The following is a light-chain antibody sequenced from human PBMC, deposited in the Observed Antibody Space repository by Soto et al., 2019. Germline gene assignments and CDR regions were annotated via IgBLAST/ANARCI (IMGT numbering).Light chain of an antibody. V-gene: IGLV2-14*01. J-gene: IGLJ1*01. CDR2: EVS. Sequence: QSVLTQPASVSGSPGQSLTISCTGTSSDVGGYNYVSWYQQHSGKAPKLMIDEVSNRPSGVSNRFSGSKSGNTASLTISGLQAGDEADYYCSSYRSSGTLLVFGTGTKVTVL. CDR1: SSDVGGYNY. CDR3: SSYRSSGTLLV.